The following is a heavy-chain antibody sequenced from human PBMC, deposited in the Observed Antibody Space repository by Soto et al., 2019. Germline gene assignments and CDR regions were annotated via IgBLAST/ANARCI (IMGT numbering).Heavy chain of an antibody. CDR1: GFNFSAYG. Sequence: QVQLVESGGGVVQPGRSLRLSCAASGFNFSAYGMHWVRQAPGTGLELVALLSFDASKKYYADSVKGRFTISRDTSRNTLYLQMNSFRVEDTAVYYCRVGVADWGQGTRVTVSS. V-gene: IGHV3-30*03. CDR2: LSFDASKK. J-gene: IGHJ4*02. CDR3: RVGVAD. D-gene: IGHD1-26*01.